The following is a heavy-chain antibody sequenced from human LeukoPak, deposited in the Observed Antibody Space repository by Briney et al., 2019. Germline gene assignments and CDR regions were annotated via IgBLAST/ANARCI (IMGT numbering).Heavy chain of an antibody. CDR2: INTNTGNP. J-gene: IGHJ4*02. D-gene: IGHD3-22*01. CDR1: GYTFTSYA. Sequence: ASVKVSCKASGYTFTSYAMNWVRQAPGQGLEWMGWINTNTGNPMYAQGFTGRFVFSLDTSVSTAYLQISSLKAEDTAVYYCARDLGSYDSSGADYWGQGTLVTVSS. V-gene: IGHV7-4-1*02. CDR3: ARDLGSYDSSGADY.